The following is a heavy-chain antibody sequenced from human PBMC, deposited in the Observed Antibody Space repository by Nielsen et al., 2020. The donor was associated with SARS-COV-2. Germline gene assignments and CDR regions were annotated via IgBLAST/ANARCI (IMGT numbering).Heavy chain of an antibody. CDR2: IFYSGST. Sequence: SETLSLTCTVSGASISTGDYYWSWIRQPPGKGLEWIGNIFYSGSTYYNPSLKSRVTKSLDTSKNQFSLKLSSVTAADTAVYYCARHMTTVFDYWGQGTLVTVSS. D-gene: IGHD4-17*01. V-gene: IGHV4-30-4*02. J-gene: IGHJ4*02. CDR1: GASISTGDYY. CDR3: ARHMTTVFDY.